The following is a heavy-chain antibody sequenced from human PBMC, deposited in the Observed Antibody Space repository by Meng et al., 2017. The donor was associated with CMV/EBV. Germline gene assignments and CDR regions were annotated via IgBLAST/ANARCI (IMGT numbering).Heavy chain of an antibody. CDR3: ARAWGSQQLLSSLDY. CDR2: ISPSSGDT. Sequence: GESLKISCKGSGYSFTSYWIGWVRQMPGKGLEWMGWISPSSGDTNYAQKFQGRVTMTRDTSITTVYMEVSSLKSDDTAVYHCARAWGSQQLLSSLDYWGQGTLVTVSS. D-gene: IGHD6-13*01. J-gene: IGHJ4*02. V-gene: IGHV1-2*02. CDR1: GYSFTSYW.